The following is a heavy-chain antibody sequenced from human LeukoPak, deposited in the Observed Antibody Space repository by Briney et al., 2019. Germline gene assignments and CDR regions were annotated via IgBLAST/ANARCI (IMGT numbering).Heavy chain of an antibody. CDR3: ASSLPRYYYGSGSYRFDP. J-gene: IGHJ5*02. CDR1: GGSISSGSYY. CDR2: INHSGST. V-gene: IGHV4-39*07. D-gene: IGHD3-10*01. Sequence: PSETLSLTCTVSGGSISSGSYYWSWIRQPPGKGLEWIGEINHSGSTNYNPSLKSRVTISVDTSKNQFSLKLSSVTAADTAVYYCASSLPRYYYGSGSYRFDPWGQGTLVTVSS.